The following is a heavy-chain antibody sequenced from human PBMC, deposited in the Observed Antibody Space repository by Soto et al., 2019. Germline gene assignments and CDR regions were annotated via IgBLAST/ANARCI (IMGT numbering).Heavy chain of an antibody. CDR3: ARGYCSGGGCHFLDN. D-gene: IGHD2-15*01. V-gene: IGHV4-31*03. Sequence: QVQLQESGPGLLKPSQTLSLTCSVSGGSISSSGYYWNWIRQHPGKGLEWIGYIYYSGSMYYYNPSIKSRGTISRDTSKNQFSLKLGSVTAADTAVYYCARGYCSGGGCHFLDNWGQGTLVTVSS. J-gene: IGHJ4*02. CDR1: GGSISSSGYY. CDR2: IYYSGSMY.